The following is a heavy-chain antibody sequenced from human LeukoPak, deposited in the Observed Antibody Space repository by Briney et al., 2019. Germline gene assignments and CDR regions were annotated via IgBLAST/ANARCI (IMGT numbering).Heavy chain of an antibody. D-gene: IGHD1-14*01. CDR3: ARDPDGPLPWFYP. J-gene: IGHJ5*02. CDR2: IYYSGST. CDR1: GGSISSYY. Sequence: SETLSLTCAVSGGSISSYYWSWIRQPPGKGLEWIGYIYYSGSTNYNPSLKSRVTISVDTSKNQFSLKLSSVTAADTAVYYCARDPDGPLPWFYPWGPGTLVTVSS. V-gene: IGHV4-59*01.